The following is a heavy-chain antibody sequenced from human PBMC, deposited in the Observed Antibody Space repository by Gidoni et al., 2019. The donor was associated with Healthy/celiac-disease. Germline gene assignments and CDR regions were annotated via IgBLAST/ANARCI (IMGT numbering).Heavy chain of an antibody. D-gene: IGHD3-22*01. CDR3: ARLGDYYDSSGYYPGYYGMDV. CDR1: GGTFSSYA. J-gene: IGHJ6*02. CDR2: IIPIFGTA. V-gene: IGHV1-69*01. Sequence: QVQLVQSGAEVKKPGSSVKVSCKASGGTFSSYAISWVRQAPGQGLEWMGGIIPIFGTANYAQKFQGRVTITADESTSTAYMELSSLRSEDTAVYYCARLGDYYDSSGYYPGYYGMDVWGQGTTVTVSS.